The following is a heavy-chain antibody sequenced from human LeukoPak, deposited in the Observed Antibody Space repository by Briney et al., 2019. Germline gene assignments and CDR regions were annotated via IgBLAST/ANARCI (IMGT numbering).Heavy chain of an antibody. CDR2: ISGSGGST. D-gene: IGHD3-22*01. J-gene: IGHJ4*02. Sequence: GGSLRLSCAASGFTFSNYAMSWVRQAPGKGLEWVSAISGSGGSTYYADSVKGRFTISRDNSKNTLYLQMNSLRAEDTALYYCAKDVSHYDSSGYYTPPIDYWGQGTLVTVSS. CDR3: AKDVSHYDSSGYYTPPIDY. CDR1: GFTFSNYA. V-gene: IGHV3-23*01.